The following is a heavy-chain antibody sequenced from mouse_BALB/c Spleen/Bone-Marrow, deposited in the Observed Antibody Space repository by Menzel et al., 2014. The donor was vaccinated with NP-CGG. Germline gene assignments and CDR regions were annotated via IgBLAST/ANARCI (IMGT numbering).Heavy chain of an antibody. D-gene: IGHD2-4*01. CDR3: STMITEWYFDV. V-gene: IGHV14-3*02. CDR2: IDPANGNP. J-gene: IGHJ1*01. Sequence: EVQLQQSGAELVKPGASVKLSCTASGFNIKDTYMHWVKQRPEQGLEWIGRIDPANGNPKYDPKFQGKATITADTSSNTAYLHSSISTDEDAAVYYGSTMITEWYFDVWGAGTTVTVSS. CDR1: GFNIKDTY.